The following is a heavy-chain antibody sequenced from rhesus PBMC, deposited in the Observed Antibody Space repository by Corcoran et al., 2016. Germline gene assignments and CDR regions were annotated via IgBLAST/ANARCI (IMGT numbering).Heavy chain of an antibody. Sequence: QVQLQESGPGLVKPSETLSLTCAVSGYSISSNYWSWIRQPPGKGLEWIGYIYGSSGSTYSNPSLESRVTISTDTSKNQFSLQLSSVTAADPAVYYCARGGSITGTSDYWGQGVLVTVSS. CDR3: ARGGSITGTSDY. CDR2: IYGSSGST. CDR1: GYSISSNY. V-gene: IGHV4-147*01. D-gene: IGHD1-7*02. J-gene: IGHJ4*01.